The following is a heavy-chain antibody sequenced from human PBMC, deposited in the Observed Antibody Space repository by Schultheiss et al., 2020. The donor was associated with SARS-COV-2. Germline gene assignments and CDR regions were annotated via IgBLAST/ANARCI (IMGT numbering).Heavy chain of an antibody. V-gene: IGHV3-48*03. J-gene: IGHJ4*02. D-gene: IGHD3-22*01. CDR1: GFTFSSYE. CDR3: VKDLGDSSGYNIDY. Sequence: GGSLRLSCAASGFTFSSYEMNWVRQAPGKGLEWVSYISSSGSTIYYADSVKGRFTISRDNAKNSLYLQMNSLRAEDTAVYYCVKDLGDSSGYNIDYWGQGTLVTVSS. CDR2: ISSSGSTI.